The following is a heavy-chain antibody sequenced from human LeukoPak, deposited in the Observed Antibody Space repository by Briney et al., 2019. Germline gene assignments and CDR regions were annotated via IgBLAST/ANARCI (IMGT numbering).Heavy chain of an antibody. V-gene: IGHV4-59*01. CDR1: GGSISSYC. D-gene: IGHD6-13*01. Sequence: SETLSLTCTVSGGSISSYCWSCIRQPAGKGLEWIGYIYYSGSTNYNPSLKSRVTISVDTSKDQFSLKLTSVTAADTAEYYCARAPPSAAGYYYGLDVWGQGTTVNVSS. J-gene: IGHJ6*02. CDR2: IYYSGST. CDR3: ARAPPSAAGYYYGLDV.